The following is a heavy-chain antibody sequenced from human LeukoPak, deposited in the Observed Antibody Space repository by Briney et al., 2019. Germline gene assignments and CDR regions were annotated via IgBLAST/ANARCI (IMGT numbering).Heavy chain of an antibody. CDR3: AKDLVAGNGY. D-gene: IGHD6-19*01. CDR2: ISGSGGAT. CDR1: GFTFSSYA. Sequence: GGSLRLSCAASGFTFSSYAMTWVRQAPGKGLEWVSGISGSGGATYSADSVKGRFTISRDNSKNTLYLQMNSLRAEDTAVYYCAKDLVAGNGYWGQGTLVTVSS. J-gene: IGHJ4*02. V-gene: IGHV3-23*01.